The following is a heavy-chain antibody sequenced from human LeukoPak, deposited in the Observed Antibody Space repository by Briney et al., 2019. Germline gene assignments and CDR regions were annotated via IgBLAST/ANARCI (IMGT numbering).Heavy chain of an antibody. V-gene: IGHV1-18*01. J-gene: IGHJ6*02. D-gene: IGHD2/OR15-2a*01. CDR3: ARGRGNYFYYYGMDV. CDR2: ISAYNGNT. Sequence: GASVKVSCKASGYTLTSYGISWVRQAPGQGLEWMGWISAYNGNTNYAQKLQGRVTMTTDTSTSTAYMELRSLRSDDTAVYYCARGRGNYFYYYGMDVWGQGTTVTVSS. CDR1: GYTLTSYG.